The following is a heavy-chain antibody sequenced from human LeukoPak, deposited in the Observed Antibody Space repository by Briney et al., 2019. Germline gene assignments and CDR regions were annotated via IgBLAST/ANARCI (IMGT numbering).Heavy chain of an antibody. CDR2: ISWNSGSI. Sequence: GGSLRLSCAASGFTFDDYAMHWVRQAPGKGLEWVSGISWNSGSIRYADSVKGRFTISRDNAKNSLYVQMNSLRAEDTALYYCAKDIGYSSSSACFDYWGQGTLVTVSS. CDR3: AKDIGYSSSSACFDY. D-gene: IGHD6-6*01. V-gene: IGHV3-9*01. J-gene: IGHJ4*02. CDR1: GFTFDDYA.